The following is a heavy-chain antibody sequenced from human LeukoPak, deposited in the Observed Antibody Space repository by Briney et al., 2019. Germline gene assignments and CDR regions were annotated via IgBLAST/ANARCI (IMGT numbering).Heavy chain of an antibody. CDR1: GYTFTGYY. Sequence: ASVKVSCKASGYTFTGYYMHWVRQAPGQGLEWMGWINPNSGGTNYAQKFQGRVTMTRDTSISTAYMELSRLRSEDTAVYYCARSGRMVRGVIITTMIDYWGQGTLVTVSS. D-gene: IGHD3-10*01. CDR2: INPNSGGT. V-gene: IGHV1-2*02. J-gene: IGHJ4*02. CDR3: ARSGRMVRGVIITTMIDY.